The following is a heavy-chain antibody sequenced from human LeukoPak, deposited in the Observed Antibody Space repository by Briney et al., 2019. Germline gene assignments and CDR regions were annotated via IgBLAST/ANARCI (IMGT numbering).Heavy chain of an antibody. J-gene: IGHJ4*02. CDR2: ISGHNGHT. D-gene: IGHD6-19*01. CDR3: ARGPGIAVAGVFDY. Sequence: ASVKVSCKASGYTFTSYGINWVRQAPGQGLKWMGWISGHNGHTNYVQKMQGRVTMTTDTSTNTAYMELRNLTSDDTAVYYCARGPGIAVAGVFDYWGQGSLDTVSS. CDR1: GYTFTSYG. V-gene: IGHV1-18*04.